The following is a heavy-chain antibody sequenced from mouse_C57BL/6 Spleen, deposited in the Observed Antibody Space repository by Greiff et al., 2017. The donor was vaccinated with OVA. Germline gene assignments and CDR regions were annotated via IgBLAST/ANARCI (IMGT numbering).Heavy chain of an antibody. Sequence: QVQLKESGAELVKPGASVKISCKASGYAFSSYWMNWVKQRPGKGLEWIGQIYPGDGDTNYNGKFKGKATLTADKSSSTAYMQLSSLTSEDSAVYFCARPTTVEPKDYAMDYWGQGTSVTVSS. V-gene: IGHV1-80*01. D-gene: IGHD1-1*01. CDR3: ARPTTVEPKDYAMDY. CDR2: IYPGDGDT. CDR1: GYAFSSYW. J-gene: IGHJ4*01.